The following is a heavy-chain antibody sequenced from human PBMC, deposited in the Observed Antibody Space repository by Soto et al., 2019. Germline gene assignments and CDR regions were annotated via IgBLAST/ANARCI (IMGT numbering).Heavy chain of an antibody. CDR1: GGSISSYY. J-gene: IGHJ5*02. Sequence: SETLSLTCTVSGGSISSYYWSWIRQPPGEGLEWIGYIYYSGSTNYNPSLKSRVTISVDTSKNQFSLKLSSVTAADTAVYYCARSIQYSSSLVWFDPWGQGTLVTVSS. CDR3: ARSIQYSSSLVWFDP. V-gene: IGHV4-59*01. D-gene: IGHD6-13*01. CDR2: IYYSGST.